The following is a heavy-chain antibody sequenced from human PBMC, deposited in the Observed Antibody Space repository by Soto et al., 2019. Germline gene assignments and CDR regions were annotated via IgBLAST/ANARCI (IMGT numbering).Heavy chain of an antibody. J-gene: IGHJ4*02. D-gene: IGHD4-17*01. CDR3: ARGDYGDDDLDY. CDR1: GFTFSSYG. V-gene: IGHV3-33*01. CDR2: IWYDGSNK. Sequence: QVQLVESGGGVVQPGRSLRLSCAASGFTFSSYGMHWVRQAPGKGLEWVAVIWYDGSNKYYADSVKGRFTISRDNSKNTLYLQMNSLRDEDTAVYYCARGDYGDDDLDYWGQGTLVTVSS.